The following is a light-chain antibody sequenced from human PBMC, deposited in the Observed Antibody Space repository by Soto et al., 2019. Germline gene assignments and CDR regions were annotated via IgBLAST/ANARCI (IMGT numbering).Light chain of an antibody. Sequence: QSALTQPASVSGSPGQSITISCTGTSSDVGGYNYVSWYQQHPGKAPKLIIYDVSNRPSGVSNRFSGSKSGNTASLTISGLEAEDEDEYYYSSYSNRTTTTLVFGGGTKLTVL. CDR1: SSDVGGYNY. V-gene: IGLV2-14*01. J-gene: IGLJ2*01. CDR2: DVS. CDR3: SSYSNRTTTTLV.